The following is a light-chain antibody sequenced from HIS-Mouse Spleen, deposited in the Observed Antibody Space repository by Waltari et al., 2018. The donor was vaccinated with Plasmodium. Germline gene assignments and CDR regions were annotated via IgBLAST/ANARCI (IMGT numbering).Light chain of an antibody. V-gene: IGKV3-15*01. J-gene: IGKJ3*01. CDR2: GAS. CDR3: QQYNNWSFT. CDR1: QSVSSN. Sequence: EIVMTQSPATLSVSPGERATLSCRASQSVSSNLAWYQQNPGQTPRLLIYGASTRATSIAARFSGSGSGTEVTLTISSLQSEDFAVYYCQQYNNWSFTFGPGTKVDIK.